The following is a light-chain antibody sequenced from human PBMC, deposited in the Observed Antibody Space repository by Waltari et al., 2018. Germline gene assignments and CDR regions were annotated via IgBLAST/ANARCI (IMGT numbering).Light chain of an antibody. V-gene: IGLV3-19*01. Sequence: SSELNQVPAVSVALGQTVKITCQGDSLRKFSASWYQQRPGQAPILVLYGPDYRPSGIPGRFSGSTSGGTASLTITGAQAEDEAVYYCHSRDSTSTRVFGGGTRLTV. CDR3: HSRDSTSTRV. CDR2: GPD. J-gene: IGLJ3*02. CDR1: SLRKFS.